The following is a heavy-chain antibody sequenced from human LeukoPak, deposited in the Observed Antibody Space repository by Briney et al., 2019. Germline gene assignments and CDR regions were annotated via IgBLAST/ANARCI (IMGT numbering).Heavy chain of an antibody. D-gene: IGHD6-6*01. CDR3: AKGPTYSSSSLFDY. J-gene: IGHJ4*02. V-gene: IGHV3-9*03. CDR1: GFTFHDYA. Sequence: GGSLRLSCAASGFTFHDYAMHWVRQASGKGLEWVSGISWNGGIIDYADSVKGRFTISRDNAKNSLYLQMNSLRPEDMALYYCAKGPTYSSSSLFDYWGQGILVAVSS. CDR2: ISWNGGII.